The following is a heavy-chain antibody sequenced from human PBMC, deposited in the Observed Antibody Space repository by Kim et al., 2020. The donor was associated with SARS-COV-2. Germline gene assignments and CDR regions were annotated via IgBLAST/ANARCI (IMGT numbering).Heavy chain of an antibody. CDR2: LSYTGVP. J-gene: IGHJ4*02. D-gene: IGHD3-3*01. CDR3: ARHVGFDYWAGYYGHFDH. CDR1: GDSISSHYY. V-gene: IGHV4-39*01. Sequence: SETLSLTCTVSGDSISSHYYWGWVRQPPGKGLEWIGSLSYTGVPYYKSSLKSRVTISADRSENQLFLKLTYVSAADTAVYYCARHVGFDYWAGYYGHFDHWGQGSLVTVSS.